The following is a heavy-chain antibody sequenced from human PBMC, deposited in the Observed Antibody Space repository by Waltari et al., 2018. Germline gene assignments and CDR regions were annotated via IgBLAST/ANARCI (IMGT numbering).Heavy chain of an antibody. J-gene: IGHJ4*02. Sequence: VQLVESGGGVVQPGGSLRLSCAAAGFIFRSYGMHWVRQAPGKWLEWVAFIRYDGSNKYYADSVKGRFTISRDNSKNTLYLQMNSLGAEDTAVYYCAKNMAAPGDYWGQGTLVTVSS. CDR2: IRYDGSNK. V-gene: IGHV3-30*02. CDR3: AKNMAAPGDY. CDR1: GFIFRSYG.